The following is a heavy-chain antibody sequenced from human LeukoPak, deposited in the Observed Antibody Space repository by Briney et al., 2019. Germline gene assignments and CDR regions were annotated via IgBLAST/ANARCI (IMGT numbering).Heavy chain of an antibody. CDR3: ARNGYSSGWYAEYFQH. J-gene: IGHJ1*01. Sequence: SETLSLTCAVYGGSFSGYYWSWIRQHPGKGLEWIGYIYYSGSTYYNPSLKSRVTISVDTSKNQFSLKLSSVTAADTAVYYCARNGYSSGWYAEYFQHWGQGTLVTVSS. V-gene: IGHV4-31*11. CDR2: IYYSGST. D-gene: IGHD6-19*01. CDR1: GGSFSGYY.